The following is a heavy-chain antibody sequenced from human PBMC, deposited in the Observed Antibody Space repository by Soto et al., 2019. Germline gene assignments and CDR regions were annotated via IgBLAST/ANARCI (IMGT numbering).Heavy chain of an antibody. J-gene: IGHJ5*02. CDR3: ARARRLFGGGAPLGDWFDP. D-gene: IGHD3-3*01. V-gene: IGHV4-30-4*01. CDR2: IYYSGST. Sequence: PSETLSLTCTVSGGSISSGDYYWSWIRQPPGKGLEWVGYIYYSGSTYYNPSLKSRVTISVDTSKNQFSLKLSSVTAADTAVYYCARARRLFGGGAPLGDWFDPWGQGTLVTVSS. CDR1: GGSISSGDYY.